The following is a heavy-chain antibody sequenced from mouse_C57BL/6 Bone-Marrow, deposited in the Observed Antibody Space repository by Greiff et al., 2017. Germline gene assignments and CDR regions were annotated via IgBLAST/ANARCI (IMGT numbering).Heavy chain of an antibody. D-gene: IGHD2-3*01. V-gene: IGHV1-55*01. CDR1: GYTFTSYW. CDR3: AGYFGFAY. Sequence: VQLQQPGAELVKPGASVKMSCKASGYTFTSYWITWVPQRPGPGLEWIGDIYPGRGSTNYNEKFKSKATLTVDTSSSTAYMQLSSLTSEDSAVYYCAGYFGFAYWGQGTLVTVSA. J-gene: IGHJ3*01. CDR2: IYPGRGST.